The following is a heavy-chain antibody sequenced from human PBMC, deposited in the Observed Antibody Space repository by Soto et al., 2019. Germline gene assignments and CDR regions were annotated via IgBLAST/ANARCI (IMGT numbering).Heavy chain of an antibody. V-gene: IGHV3-23*01. CDR3: AKDSSVFGVEEFSHGPDY. CDR2: ISGSGGST. D-gene: IGHD3-3*01. CDR1: GFTFSSYA. J-gene: IGHJ4*02. Sequence: EVQLLESGGGLVQPGGSLRLSCAASGFTFSSYAMSWVRQAPGKGLEWVSAISGSGGSTYYADSVKGRFTISRDNSKNTLYLQMNSLRAEDTAVYYCAKDSSVFGVEEFSHGPDYWGQGTLVTVSS.